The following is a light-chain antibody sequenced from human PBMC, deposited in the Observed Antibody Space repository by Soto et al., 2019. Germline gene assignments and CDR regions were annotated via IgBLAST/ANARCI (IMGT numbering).Light chain of an antibody. J-gene: IGLJ3*02. Sequence: QSVLTQPPSVSGAPGQRVTISCTGSSSNIGAGYDVPWYQQLPGTAPNLLIYGNSNRPSGVPDRFSGSKSGTSASLAITGLQAEDEADYYCQSYDSSLSGSGFGGGTKLTVL. CDR2: GNS. V-gene: IGLV1-40*01. CDR3: QSYDSSLSGSG. CDR1: SSNIGAGYD.